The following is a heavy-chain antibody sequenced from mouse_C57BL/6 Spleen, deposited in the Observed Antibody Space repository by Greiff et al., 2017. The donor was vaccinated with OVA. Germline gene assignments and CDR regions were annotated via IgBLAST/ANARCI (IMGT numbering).Heavy chain of an antibody. CDR1: GYTFTSYW. CDR2: IDPSDSYT. D-gene: IGHD1-2*01. Sequence: VKLMESGAELVMPGASVKLSCKASGYTFTSYWMHWVKQRPGQGLEWIGEIDPSDSYTNYNQKFKGKSTLTVDKSSSTAYMQLSSLTSEDSAVYYCARGLRPAYAMDYWGQGTSVAVSS. V-gene: IGHV1-69*01. CDR3: ARGLRPAYAMDY. J-gene: IGHJ4*01.